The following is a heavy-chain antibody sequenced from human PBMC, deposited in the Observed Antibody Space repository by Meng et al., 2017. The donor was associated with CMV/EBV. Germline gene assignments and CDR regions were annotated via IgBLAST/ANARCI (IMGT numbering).Heavy chain of an antibody. CDR1: GFTFSSYS. CDR3: ARDVYYYDSSGYYIDY. Sequence: GGSLRLSCAASGFTFSSYSMNWVRQAPGKGLEWVSSISSSSSDIYYADSVKGRFTISRDNAKNSLYLQMNSLRAEDTAVYYCARDVYYYDSSGYYIDYWGQGTLVTVSS. D-gene: IGHD3-22*01. V-gene: IGHV3-21*01. J-gene: IGHJ4*02. CDR2: ISSSSSDI.